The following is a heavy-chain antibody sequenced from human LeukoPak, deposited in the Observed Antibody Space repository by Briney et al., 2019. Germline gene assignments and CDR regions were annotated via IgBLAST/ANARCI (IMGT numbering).Heavy chain of an antibody. CDR3: ARGKPGIAALRARGYFDY. D-gene: IGHD6-13*01. CDR1: GGSISSSFYY. CDR2: IYHSGST. Sequence: SETLSLTCTVSGGSISSSFYYWGWIRQPPGKGLEWIGSIYHSGSTYYNPSLKSRVTISVDTSRNQFSLNLSSVTAADTAVYYCARGKPGIAALRARGYFDYWGQGTLVTVSS. V-gene: IGHV4-39*01. J-gene: IGHJ4*02.